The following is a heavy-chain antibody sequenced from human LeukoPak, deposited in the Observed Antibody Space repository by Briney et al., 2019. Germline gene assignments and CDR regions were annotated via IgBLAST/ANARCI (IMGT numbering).Heavy chain of an antibody. V-gene: IGHV6-1*01. Sequence: SQTLSLTCAISGDSVSSNSVTWNWIRQSPSRGLEWLGRTYYRSTWYNDYAVSVRGRITVSPDTSKNQFSLHLNSVTPGDTAVYYCARRLTQYDCFDPWGQGILVTVSS. D-gene: IGHD2-2*01. CDR1: GDSVSSNSVT. J-gene: IGHJ5*02. CDR3: ARRLTQYDCFDP. CDR2: TYYRSTWYN.